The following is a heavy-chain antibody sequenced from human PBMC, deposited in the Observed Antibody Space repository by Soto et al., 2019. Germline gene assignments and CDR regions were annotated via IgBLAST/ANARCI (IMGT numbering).Heavy chain of an antibody. J-gene: IGHJ6*02. V-gene: IGHV4-59*01. CDR3: ARVDIVVVTAARGMQYYGMDV. CDR2: IYYSGST. D-gene: IGHD2-2*03. Sequence: PSETLSLTCTVSGGSISSYYWSWIRQPPGKGLEWIGYIYYSGSTNYNPSLKSRVTISVDTSKNQFSLKLSSVTAADTAVYYCARVDIVVVTAARGMQYYGMDVWGQGTKVTVSS. CDR1: GGSISSYY.